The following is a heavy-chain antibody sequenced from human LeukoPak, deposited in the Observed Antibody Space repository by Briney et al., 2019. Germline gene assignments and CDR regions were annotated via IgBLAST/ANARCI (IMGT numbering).Heavy chain of an antibody. V-gene: IGHV3-23*01. Sequence: PGGSLRLSCAASGFTFSRYAMIWVPQAPGKGLEWVSAISGSGGRTYYTDSVKGRLTISRDNSKNTLYLQINSLRPEDRAVYYCAIPGRERNSGYDSPPGYWGRGTLVSVSS. D-gene: IGHD5-12*01. CDR3: AIPGRERNSGYDSPPGY. CDR2: ISGSGGRT. CDR1: GFTFSRYA. J-gene: IGHJ4*02.